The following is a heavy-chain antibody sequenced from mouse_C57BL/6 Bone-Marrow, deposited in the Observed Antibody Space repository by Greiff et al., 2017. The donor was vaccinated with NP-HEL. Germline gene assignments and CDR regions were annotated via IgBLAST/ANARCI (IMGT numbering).Heavy chain of an antibody. CDR2: IDPSDSET. Sequence: VQLQQPGAELVRPGSSVKLSCKASGYTFTSYWMHWVKQRPIQGLEWIGNIDPSDSETHYNQKFKDKATLTVNKSSSTAYMQLSSLTSEDSAVYYCARGYGNPWAMDYWGQGTSVTVSS. J-gene: IGHJ4*01. D-gene: IGHD2-10*02. CDR1: GYTFTSYW. CDR3: ARGYGNPWAMDY. V-gene: IGHV1-52*01.